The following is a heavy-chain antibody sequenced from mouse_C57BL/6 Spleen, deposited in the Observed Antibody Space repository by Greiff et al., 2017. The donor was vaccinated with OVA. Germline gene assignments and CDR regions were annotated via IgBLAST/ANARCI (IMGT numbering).Heavy chain of an antibody. CDR1: GYAFSSYW. CDR3: ARGSYGNAMDY. J-gene: IGHJ4*01. Sequence: QVQLQQSGAELVKPGASVKISCKASGYAFSSYWMNWVKQRPGKGLEWIGQIYPGDGDTNYNGKFKGKATLTADKSSSTAYMQLSSLTSEDSAVYFCARGSYGNAMDYWGQGTSVTVSS. CDR2: IYPGDGDT. D-gene: IGHD1-1*01. V-gene: IGHV1-80*01.